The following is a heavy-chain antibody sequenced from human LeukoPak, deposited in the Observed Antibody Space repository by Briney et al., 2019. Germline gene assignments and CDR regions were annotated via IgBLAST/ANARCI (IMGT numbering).Heavy chain of an antibody. CDR2: INHSGSP. V-gene: IGHV4-34*01. J-gene: IGHJ3*02. CDR1: GGSFSAYY. CDR3: ARSSGSYSPFGAFDI. D-gene: IGHD1-26*01. Sequence: SETLSLTCAVYGGSFSAYYWSWIRQPPGKGLEWIGEINHSGSPNYNPSLKSRVTISVDTSKNQFSLKLSSVTAADTAVYYCARSSGSYSPFGAFDIWGQGTMVTVSS.